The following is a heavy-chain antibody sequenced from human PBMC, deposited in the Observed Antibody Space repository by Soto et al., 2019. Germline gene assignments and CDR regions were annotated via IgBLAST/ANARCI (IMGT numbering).Heavy chain of an antibody. V-gene: IGHV1-18*01. J-gene: IGHJ3*02. CDR3: ARDPHGDPSDAFDI. CDR2: ISAYNGNT. D-gene: IGHD4-17*01. Sequence: ASVKVSCKASGYTFTSYGISWVRQAPGQGLEWMGWISAYNGNTNYAQKLQGRVTMTTDTSTSTAYMELRSLRSDDTAEYYYARDPHGDPSDAFDIWGQGKMVTVSS. CDR1: GYTFTSYG.